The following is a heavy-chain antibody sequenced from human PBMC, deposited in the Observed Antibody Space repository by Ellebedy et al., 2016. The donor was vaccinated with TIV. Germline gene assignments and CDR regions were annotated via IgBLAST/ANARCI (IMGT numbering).Heavy chain of an antibody. J-gene: IGHJ4*02. CDR2: ISYDGNSK. CDR3: ARDLDKSSGWYGGAAY. V-gene: IGHV3-30-3*01. D-gene: IGHD6-19*01. CDR1: GFTFDSYA. Sequence: GESLKISCVASGFTFDSYAMHWVRQAPGKGLEWVAVISYDGNSKYYADSVKGRFTISRDNSMTTLYLEMKSLRAEDTAVYYCARDLDKSSGWYGGAAYWGQGTLVTVSS.